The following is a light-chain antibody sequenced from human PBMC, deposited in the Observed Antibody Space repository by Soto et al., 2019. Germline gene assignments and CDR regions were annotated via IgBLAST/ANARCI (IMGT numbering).Light chain of an antibody. J-gene: IGKJ4*01. CDR1: QSVSSY. CDR2: DAS. Sequence: EIVLTQSPATLSLSPGERATLSCRASQSVSSYLAWYQQKPGQAPRLLIYDASNRATGIPARFSGSGSGTDFTLTISGLEPEDFAVSYCQQRSSWPLTFGGGTKVELK. V-gene: IGKV3-11*01. CDR3: QQRSSWPLT.